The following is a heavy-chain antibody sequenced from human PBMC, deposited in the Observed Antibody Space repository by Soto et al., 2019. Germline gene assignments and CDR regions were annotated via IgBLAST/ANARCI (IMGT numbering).Heavy chain of an antibody. CDR2: IRQDGSEK. Sequence: EVELVESGGGLAQPGGSLRLSCAASGFTFSTYWMSWVRQAPGKGLEWVATIRQDGSEKLYVDSVEGRFTISRDNGENSLYLHMDSLRVEDTAMYYCVRGCGRASCPYYLDVGGKGTTVGVSS. CDR3: VRGCGRASCPYYLDV. V-gene: IGHV3-7*01. J-gene: IGHJ6*03. CDR1: GFTFSTYW. D-gene: IGHD2-2*01.